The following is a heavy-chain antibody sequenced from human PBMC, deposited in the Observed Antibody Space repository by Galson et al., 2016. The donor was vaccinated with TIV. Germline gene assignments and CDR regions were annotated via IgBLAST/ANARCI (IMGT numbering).Heavy chain of an antibody. V-gene: IGHV4-34*12. Sequence: TLSLTCEVSDGSFSDFHWNWLRQSPGKGLEWIGEVIHAGSTNVNPSLRGRVSISRDTSKAQFSLRLSSVTAADTAVYYCATTGYCSGGNCYPQFDYWGQGTLVTVSS. CDR2: VIHAGST. CDR3: ATTGYCSGGNCYPQFDY. J-gene: IGHJ4*02. CDR1: DGSFSDFH. D-gene: IGHD2-15*01.